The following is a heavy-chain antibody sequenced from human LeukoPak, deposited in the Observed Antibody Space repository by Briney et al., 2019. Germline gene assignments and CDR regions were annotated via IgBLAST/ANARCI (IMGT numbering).Heavy chain of an antibody. D-gene: IGHD2/OR15-2a*01. CDR2: IWYDGSNK. CDR3: VRDRTYYGDY. V-gene: IGHV3-33*01. Sequence: PGGSLRLSCAASGFTFSHCGMHWVRQAPGKGLGWVAVIWYDGSNKYYADAVKGRFTISRDDSKNTVYLQMNSLRAEDTAVYYCVRDRTYYGDYWGQGTLVTVSS. CDR1: GFTFSHCG. J-gene: IGHJ4*02.